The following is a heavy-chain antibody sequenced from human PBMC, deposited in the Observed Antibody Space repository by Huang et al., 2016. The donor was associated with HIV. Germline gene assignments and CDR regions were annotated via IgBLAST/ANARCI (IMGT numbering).Heavy chain of an antibody. CDR2: ISYDAKTN. D-gene: IGHD6-13*01. Sequence: QVQLVEPGGGVVQPGRSLRISCAASGFPFCSYGMHWVRQGPGKGLEWVAVISYDAKTNDYADTVNGRFSNSRDKSKTTVYLQLNSLRLENTAVYYCAKGGSAAAVLDFWGQGTLVTVSS. CDR1: GFPFCSYG. J-gene: IGHJ4*02. V-gene: IGHV3-30*18. CDR3: AKGGSAAAVLDF.